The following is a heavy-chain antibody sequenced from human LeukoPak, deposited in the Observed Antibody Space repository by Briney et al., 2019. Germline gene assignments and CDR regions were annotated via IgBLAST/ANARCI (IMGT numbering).Heavy chain of an antibody. CDR1: GGSIRSYY. J-gene: IGHJ5*02. CDR2: IFYSGST. CDR3: ARGGCGSTSCWNWFDP. Sequence: SETLSLTCSVSGGSIRSYYWSWVRQPPGKGLEWIGYIFYSGSTNYNPSLKSRVIISVDTSKPQFSLKLSSVTAADTAVYYCARGGCGSTSCWNWFDPWGQGTLVTVSS. D-gene: IGHD2-2*01. V-gene: IGHV4-59*01.